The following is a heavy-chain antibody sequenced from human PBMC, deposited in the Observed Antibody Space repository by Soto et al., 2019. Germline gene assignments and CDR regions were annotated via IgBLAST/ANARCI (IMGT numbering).Heavy chain of an antibody. D-gene: IGHD1-26*01. CDR1: GYSFYTYG. J-gene: IGHJ5*02. CDR2: VSAYNGYT. Sequence: QVQLVQSGAEVKIPGASVKVSCKASGYSFYTYGMGWVRLAPGHGLEWMGWVSAYNGYTEYAQKLQGRVTMTTDTSTSTAYMELRSLRSDDTAVYYCARSGDGNWFDPWGQGTLVTVSS. CDR3: ARSGDGNWFDP. V-gene: IGHV1-18*01.